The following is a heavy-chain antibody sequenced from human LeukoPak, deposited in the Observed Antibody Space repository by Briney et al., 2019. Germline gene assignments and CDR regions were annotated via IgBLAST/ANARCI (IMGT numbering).Heavy chain of an antibody. V-gene: IGHV1-18*01. Sequence: ASVKVSCKASGYTFTSYGISWVRQAPGQGLEWMGWISAYNGNTNYAQKLQGRVTMTTDTSTSTAYMELRSLRSDDTAVYYCARDVVAAAYGDYVGYWGQGTLVTVSS. J-gene: IGHJ4*02. D-gene: IGHD2-15*01. CDR2: ISAYNGNT. CDR3: ARDVVAAAYGDYVGY. CDR1: GYTFTSYG.